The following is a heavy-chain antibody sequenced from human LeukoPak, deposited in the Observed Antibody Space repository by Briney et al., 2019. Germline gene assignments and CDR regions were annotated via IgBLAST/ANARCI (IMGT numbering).Heavy chain of an antibody. CDR1: GDSFTSFD. D-gene: IGHD3-22*01. J-gene: IGHJ3*01. V-gene: IGHV4-4*07. Sequence: SETLSLTCSVSGDSFTSFDMSWVRQPAGKGLEWIGRIYSNEHTYSNPSLRGRVTISVDKSRNLVSLRLSSVAAADTGVYYCARDRGIGIVESRVAFDLWGQGTMVTVSS. CDR2: IYSNEHT. CDR3: ARDRGIGIVESRVAFDL.